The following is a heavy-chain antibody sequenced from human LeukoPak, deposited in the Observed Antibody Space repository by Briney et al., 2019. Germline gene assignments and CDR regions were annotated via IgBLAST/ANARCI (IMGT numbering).Heavy chain of an antibody. V-gene: IGHV1-18*01. D-gene: IGHD3-10*01. CDR3: ARDRGFGELSLYYYYGMDV. J-gene: IGHJ6*02. CDR2: ISAYNGNT. CDR1: GYTFTSYG. Sequence: ASVKVSCKASGYTFTSYGISWVRQAPGQGLEWMGWISAYNGNTNYAQGLQGRVTMTTDTSTSTAYMELRSLRSDDTAVYYCARDRGFGELSLYYYYGMDVWGQGTTVTVSS.